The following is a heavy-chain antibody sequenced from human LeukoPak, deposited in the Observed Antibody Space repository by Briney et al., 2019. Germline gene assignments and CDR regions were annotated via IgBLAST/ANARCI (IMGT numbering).Heavy chain of an antibody. Sequence: GASVKVSCKASGYTFTSYDINWVRQATGQGLEWMGWMNPNSGNTGYAQKLQGRVTMTTDTSTSTAYMELRSLRPDDTAVYYCARDRSIFGVVPSAPFDYWGQGTLVTVSS. CDR3: ARDRSIFGVVPSAPFDY. V-gene: IGHV1-8*02. CDR1: GYTFTSYD. J-gene: IGHJ4*02. CDR2: MNPNSGNT. D-gene: IGHD3-3*02.